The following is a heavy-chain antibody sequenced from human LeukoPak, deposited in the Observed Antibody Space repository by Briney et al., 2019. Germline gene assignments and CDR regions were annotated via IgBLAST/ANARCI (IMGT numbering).Heavy chain of an antibody. Sequence: GGSLRLSCAASGFTFSSYWMHWVRQAPGKGLVWVSRINSDGSSTSYADSVKGRFTISRDNAKNTLYLQMNSLRAEDTAVYYCARGKELYYDSSGPLYYFDYWGQGTLVTVSS. J-gene: IGHJ4*02. CDR1: GFTFSSYW. D-gene: IGHD3-22*01. CDR2: INSDGSST. CDR3: ARGKELYYDSSGPLYYFDY. V-gene: IGHV3-74*01.